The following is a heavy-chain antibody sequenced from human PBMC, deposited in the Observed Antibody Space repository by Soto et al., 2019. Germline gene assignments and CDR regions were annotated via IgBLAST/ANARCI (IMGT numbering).Heavy chain of an antibody. Sequence: SQTLSLTCAISGDSVSSNSAAWNWIRQSPSRGLEWLGRTYHKSKWYNDYAVSVKSRITINPDTSKNQFSLQLNSVTPEDTAVYYCARDAVSMVRGVVIDCYGMDVWGQGTTVTVSS. CDR1: GDSVSSNSAA. CDR3: ARDAVSMVRGVVIDCYGMDV. V-gene: IGHV6-1*01. D-gene: IGHD3-10*01. J-gene: IGHJ6*02. CDR2: TYHKSKWYN.